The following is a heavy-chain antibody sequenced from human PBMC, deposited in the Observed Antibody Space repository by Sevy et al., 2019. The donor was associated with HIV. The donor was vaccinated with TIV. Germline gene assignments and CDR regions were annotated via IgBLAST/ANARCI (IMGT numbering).Heavy chain of an antibody. CDR1: GFTFSSYG. D-gene: IGHD6-13*01. Sequence: GGSLRLSCAASGFTFSSYGLHWVRQAPGKGLEWVAVIWYDGSNKYYADSVKGRFTISRDNSNNTLYLQMNSLIAEDTAVYYCAKDSLPGIAAVGSSDYWGQGTLVTVSS. CDR2: IWYDGSNK. J-gene: IGHJ4*02. V-gene: IGHV3-33*06. CDR3: AKDSLPGIAAVGSSDY.